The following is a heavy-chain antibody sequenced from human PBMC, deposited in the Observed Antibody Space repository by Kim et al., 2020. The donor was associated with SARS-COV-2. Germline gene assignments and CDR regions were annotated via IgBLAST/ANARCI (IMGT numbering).Heavy chain of an antibody. CDR3: AKFSSLTPYYYGMDV. D-gene: IGHD6-6*01. J-gene: IGHJ6*02. V-gene: IGHV4-59*03. Sequence: PSPKSRVTISVDTSKNQFSLKLSSVTAADTAIYYCAKFSSLTPYYYGMDVWGQGTTVTVSS.